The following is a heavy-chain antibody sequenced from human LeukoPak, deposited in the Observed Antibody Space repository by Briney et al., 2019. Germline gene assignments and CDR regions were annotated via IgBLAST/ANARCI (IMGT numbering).Heavy chain of an antibody. V-gene: IGHV1-2*02. CDR2: INPKSGGT. Sequence: GASVKVSCKASGYTFTAHYMRWVRQAPGQGLEWMGWINPKSGGTDYAQKFQGRVTMTRDTSISTAYMELSRLRSDDTAVYYCATRSSYGSGTPSDAFDIWGQGTMVTVSS. J-gene: IGHJ3*02. CDR1: GYTFTAHY. D-gene: IGHD3-10*01. CDR3: ATRSSYGSGTPSDAFDI.